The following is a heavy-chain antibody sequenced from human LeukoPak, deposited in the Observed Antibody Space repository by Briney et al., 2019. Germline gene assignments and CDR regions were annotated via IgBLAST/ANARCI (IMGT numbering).Heavy chain of an antibody. J-gene: IGHJ5*02. CDR2: INHSGST. Sequence: SETLSLTCTVSGGSISSYYWSWIRQPPGKGLEWIGEINHSGSTNYNPSLKSRVTISVDTSKNQFSLKLSSVTAADTAVYYCARALIAAAGTGWFDPWGQGTLVTVSS. CDR1: GGSISSYY. CDR3: ARALIAAAGTGWFDP. V-gene: IGHV4-34*01. D-gene: IGHD6-13*01.